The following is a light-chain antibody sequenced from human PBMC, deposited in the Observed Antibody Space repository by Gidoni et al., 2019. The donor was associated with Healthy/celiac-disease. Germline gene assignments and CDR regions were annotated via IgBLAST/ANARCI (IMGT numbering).Light chain of an antibody. J-gene: IGKJ4*01. V-gene: IGKV3-11*01. CDR1: QSVSRY. CDR3: QQRSNLPPLT. CDR2: DAS. Sequence: EIVFTQSPATLSLSPGERATLSCRASQSVSRYLAWYQPKPGQAPRLLIYDASNRATGIPARFSGSGSGTDFTLTISSLEPEDFAVYYCQQRSNLPPLTFXGXTKVEIK.